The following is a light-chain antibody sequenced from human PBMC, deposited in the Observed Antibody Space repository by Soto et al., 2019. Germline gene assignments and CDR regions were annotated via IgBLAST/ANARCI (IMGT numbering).Light chain of an antibody. Sequence: QSALTQPRSVSGSPGQSVTISCTGTSSDVGGYNYVSWYQHHPGKAPKLMIYDVSKRPSGVPDRFSGSKSGNTASLTISGLQAEEEADYYCCSSAGSCSYVFGTGTKLTVL. V-gene: IGLV2-11*01. J-gene: IGLJ1*01. CDR2: DVS. CDR1: SSDVGGYNY. CDR3: CSSAGSCSYV.